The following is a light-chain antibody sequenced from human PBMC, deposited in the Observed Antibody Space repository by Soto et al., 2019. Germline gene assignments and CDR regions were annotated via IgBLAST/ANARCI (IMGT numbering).Light chain of an antibody. J-gene: IGLJ1*01. CDR2: DVS. Sequence: QSALTQPASVSGSPGQSITISCTGTSSDIGGYGYVSWYQQHPGKVPKVMIYDVSNRPSGVSNRFSGSKSGNTASLTISGLQAEDEGDYYCSSYASGGTLVFGTGTKLNVL. CDR3: SSYASGGTLV. V-gene: IGLV2-14*01. CDR1: SSDIGGYGY.